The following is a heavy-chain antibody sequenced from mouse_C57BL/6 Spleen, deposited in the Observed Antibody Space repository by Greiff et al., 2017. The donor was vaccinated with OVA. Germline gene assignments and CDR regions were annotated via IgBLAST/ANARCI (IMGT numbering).Heavy chain of an antibody. CDR2: INPSNGGN. Sequence: QVQLQQPGTELVKPGASVKLSCKASGYTFTSYWMHWVKQRPGQGLEWIGNINPSNGGNNYNEKFKSKATLTVDKSSSTAYMQLSSMTTEDSAVYYWAREDYYGSSYDYAMDYWGQGTSVTVSS. J-gene: IGHJ4*01. CDR3: AREDYYGSSYDYAMDY. V-gene: IGHV1-53*01. D-gene: IGHD1-1*01. CDR1: GYTFTSYW.